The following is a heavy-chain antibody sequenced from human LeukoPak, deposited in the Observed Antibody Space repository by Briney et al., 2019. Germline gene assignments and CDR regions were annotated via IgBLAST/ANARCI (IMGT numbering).Heavy chain of an antibody. CDR1: GGSISSGDYY. Sequence: SETLSLTCTVSGGSISSGDYYWSWIRQPPGKGLEWIGYIYYSGSTYYNPSLKSRVTISVDTSKNQFSLKLSSVTAADTAVYYCAREREGNWFDPWGQGTLVTVSS. V-gene: IGHV4-30-4*01. CDR2: IYYSGST. CDR3: AREREGNWFDP. J-gene: IGHJ5*02. D-gene: IGHD1-26*01.